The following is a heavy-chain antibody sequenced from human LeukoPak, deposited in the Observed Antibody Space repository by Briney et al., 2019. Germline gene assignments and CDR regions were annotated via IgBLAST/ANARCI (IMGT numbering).Heavy chain of an antibody. CDR1: GGSFSGYY. V-gene: IGHV4-59*01. Sequence: KPSETLSLTCAVYGGSFSGYYWSWIRQPPGKGLEWIGYIYYSGSTNYNPSLKSRVTISVDTSKNQFSLKLSSVTAADTAVYYCARVRYYDSSGYYYYYYMDVWGKGTTVTISS. J-gene: IGHJ6*03. D-gene: IGHD3-22*01. CDR3: ARVRYYDSSGYYYYYYMDV. CDR2: IYYSGST.